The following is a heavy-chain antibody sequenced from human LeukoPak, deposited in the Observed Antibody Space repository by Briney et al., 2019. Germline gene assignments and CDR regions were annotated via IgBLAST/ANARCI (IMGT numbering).Heavy chain of an antibody. CDR3: ARYVPKVVVAATRPY. D-gene: IGHD2-15*01. CDR1: GFTVSSNY. CDR2: IYSGGST. V-gene: IGHV3-53*01. Sequence: PGGSLRLXCAASGFTVSSNYMSWDRQAPGKGLEWVSVIYSGGSTYYAGSVKGRFTISRDNSKNTLYLQMNSLRAEDTAVYYCARYVPKVVVAATRPYWGQGTLVTVSS. J-gene: IGHJ4*02.